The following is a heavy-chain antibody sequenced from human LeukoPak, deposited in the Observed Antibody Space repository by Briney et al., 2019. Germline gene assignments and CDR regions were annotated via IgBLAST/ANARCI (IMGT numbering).Heavy chain of an antibody. V-gene: IGHV3-7*01. CDR2: IKLDGSEK. CDR3: ARIHSINYYFDY. CDR1: GFTFSSYW. D-gene: IGHD3-3*02. Sequence: GGSLRLSCAASGFTFSSYWMTWVRQAPGGGLEWVANIKLDGSEKYYVDSVKGRFTISRDDAKNSLFLQMNSLRAEDTAVYFCARIHSINYYFDYWGQGTLVTVSS. J-gene: IGHJ4*02.